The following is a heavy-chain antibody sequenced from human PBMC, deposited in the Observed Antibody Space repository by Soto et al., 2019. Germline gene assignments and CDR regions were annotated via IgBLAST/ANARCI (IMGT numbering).Heavy chain of an antibody. V-gene: IGHV3-23*01. CDR1: GFTFSIYA. Sequence: GGSLRLSCAASGFTFSIYALTWVLQAPGKGLDWVSGISDGGDSTHYADSVKGRFTVSRDNSKNTLYLQINSLRAEDTAVYYCAKHSTTYDSWSGAVKGAFDVWGQGTMVT. J-gene: IGHJ3*01. D-gene: IGHD3-3*01. CDR2: ISDGGDST. CDR3: AKHSTTYDSWSGAVKGAFDV.